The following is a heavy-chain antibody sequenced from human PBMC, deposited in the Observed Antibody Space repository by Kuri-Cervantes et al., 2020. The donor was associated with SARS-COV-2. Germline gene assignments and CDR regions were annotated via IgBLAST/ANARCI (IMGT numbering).Heavy chain of an antibody. CDR3: AKDKGSPRGWGTMIKGYFDY. V-gene: IGHV3-23*01. CDR2: ISGTGGST. J-gene: IGHJ4*02. D-gene: IGHD3-22*01. Sequence: GESLKISCAASGFSFNNYAMNWVRQALGKGLEWVSTISGTGGSTYYADSVKGRFTISRDKSGNTLYLQMSSLRAEDTAIYYCAKDKGSPRGWGTMIKGYFDYWGQGTLVTVSS. CDR1: GFSFNNYA.